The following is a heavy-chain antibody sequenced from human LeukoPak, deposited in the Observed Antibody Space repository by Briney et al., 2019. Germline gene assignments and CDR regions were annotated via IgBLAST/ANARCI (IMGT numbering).Heavy chain of an antibody. CDR3: ARTRRPVAVAGPYYFDY. V-gene: IGHV4-31*03. D-gene: IGHD6-19*01. CDR2: IYYSGST. Sequence: PQTLSLTCTVSGGSISSGGYYWSWIRQHPGKGLEWIGYIYYSGSTYYNPSLKSRVTISVDTSKNQFSLKLSSVTAADTAVYYCARTRRPVAVAGPYYFDYWGQGTLVTVSS. J-gene: IGHJ4*02. CDR1: GGSISSGGYY.